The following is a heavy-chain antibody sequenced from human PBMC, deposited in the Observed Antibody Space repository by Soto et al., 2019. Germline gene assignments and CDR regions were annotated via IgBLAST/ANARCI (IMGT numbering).Heavy chain of an antibody. CDR2: ISTDNVKT. V-gene: IGHV1-18*04. D-gene: IGHD4-17*01. J-gene: IGHJ4*02. CDR3: ARGATVNTRNLDY. CDR1: GYTFTNYG. Sequence: QVKLVQSAAEVKKPGASVKVSGKASGYTFTNYGVSWVRQAPGQGLEWMGWISTDNVKTYYTQKFQGRITMTTDTSTNKAYMDLRSIRSDVTAVYYCARGATVNTRNLDYWGQGPLATVSS.